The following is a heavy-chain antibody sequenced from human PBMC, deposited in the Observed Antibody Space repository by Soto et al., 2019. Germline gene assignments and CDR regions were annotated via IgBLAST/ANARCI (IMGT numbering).Heavy chain of an antibody. Sequence: EVQLLESGGGLVQPGGSLRLSCAASGFTFSSYAMSWVRQAPGKGLEWVSAISGSGGSTYYADSVKGRFTISRDNSKNTLYLQMNSLRAEDTAVYYCAKLNYGSGSYTGGRYYFVYWGQGTLVTVSS. D-gene: IGHD3-10*01. CDR2: ISGSGGST. CDR1: GFTFSSYA. V-gene: IGHV3-23*01. CDR3: AKLNYGSGSYTGGRYYFVY. J-gene: IGHJ4*02.